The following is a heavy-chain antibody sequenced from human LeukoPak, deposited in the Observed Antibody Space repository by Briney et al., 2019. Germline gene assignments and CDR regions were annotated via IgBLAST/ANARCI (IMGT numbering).Heavy chain of an antibody. V-gene: IGHV4-39*01. D-gene: IGHD6-13*01. J-gene: IGHJ4*02. CDR2: IYYSGST. CDR1: GGSISSSSYY. Sequence: PSETLSLTCTVCGGSISSSSYYWGWIRQPPGKGLEWIGSIYYSGSTYYNPSLKSRVTISADTSKNQFSLKLSSVTAADTAVYYCARHQGYSSSWYAYWGQGTLVTVSS. CDR3: ARHQGYSSSWYAY.